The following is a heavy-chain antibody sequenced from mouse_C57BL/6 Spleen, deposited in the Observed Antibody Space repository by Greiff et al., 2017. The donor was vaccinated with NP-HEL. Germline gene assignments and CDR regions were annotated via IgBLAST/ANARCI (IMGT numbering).Heavy chain of an antibody. V-gene: IGHV1-15*01. CDR1: GYTFTDYE. Sequence: VQLQQSGAELVRPGASVTLSCKASGYTFTDYEMHWVKQTPVHGLEWIGAIDPETGGTAYNQKFKGEAILTADKSSSTAYMELRSLTSEDSAVYYCTRRGGFDYWGQGTTLTVSS. CDR3: TRRGGFDY. CDR2: IDPETGGT. J-gene: IGHJ2*01.